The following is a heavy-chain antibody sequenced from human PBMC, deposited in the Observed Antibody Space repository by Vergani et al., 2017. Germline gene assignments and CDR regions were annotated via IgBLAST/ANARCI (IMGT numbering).Heavy chain of an antibody. D-gene: IGHD2-2*02. Sequence: QVQLVQSGAEVKKPGASVKVSCKASGYTFTSYYMHWVRQAPGQGLEWMGIINPSGGSTSYAQKFQGRVTMTRDTSTSTVYMELSSLRSEDTAVYYCARGRDYQLLYSGDEGGFDYWGQGTLVTVSS. V-gene: IGHV1-46*01. CDR1: GYTFTSYY. CDR3: ARGRDYQLLYSGDEGGFDY. J-gene: IGHJ4*02. CDR2: INPSGGST.